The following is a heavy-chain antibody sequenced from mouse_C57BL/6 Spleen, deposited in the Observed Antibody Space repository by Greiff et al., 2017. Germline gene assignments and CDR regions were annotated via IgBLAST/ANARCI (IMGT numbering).Heavy chain of an antibody. J-gene: IGHJ4*01. D-gene: IGHD1-1*01. V-gene: IGHV1-19*01. CDR3: ARLYYYGSSPAMDY. CDR2: INPYNGGT. Sequence: SGPVLVKPGASVKMSCKASGYTFTDYYMNWVKQSHGKSLEWIGVINPYNGGTSYNQKFKGKATLTVDKSSSTAYMELNSLTSEDSAVYYCARLYYYGSSPAMDYWGQGTSVTVSS. CDR1: GYTFTDYY.